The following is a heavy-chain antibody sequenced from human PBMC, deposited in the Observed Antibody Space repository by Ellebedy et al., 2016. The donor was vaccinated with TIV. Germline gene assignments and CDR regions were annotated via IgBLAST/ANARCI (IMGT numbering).Heavy chain of an antibody. CDR3: ARDPRNGWAPIDH. Sequence: AASVKVSCKASGYNFTTYSLNWLRQAPGQRLEWMGWVHTGNGDTRYSQKFQDRITFTRDTSASTAYMELSSLRSEDTAVYYCARDPRNGWAPIDHWGQGTLVTVSS. CDR2: VHTGNGDT. CDR1: GYNFTTYS. D-gene: IGHD6-19*01. V-gene: IGHV1-3*04. J-gene: IGHJ4*02.